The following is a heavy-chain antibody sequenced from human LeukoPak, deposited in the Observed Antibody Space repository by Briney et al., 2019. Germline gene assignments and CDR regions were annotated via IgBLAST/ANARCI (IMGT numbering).Heavy chain of an antibody. D-gene: IGHD1-14*01. CDR2: MCGTAGCT. V-gene: IGHV3-23*01. CDR1: GFTFQIYA. J-gene: IGHJ5*02. Sequence: GGSLRLSCAASGFTFQIYAMSWVRLAPGKGLQWVASMCGTAGCTFYTDSVKGRFTISRDYSKDTLYLQMNDLRADDTAIYYCARDRPNYHEPNGHYYNRDGDHWGQGALVTVSS. CDR3: ARDRPNYHEPNGHYYNRDGDH.